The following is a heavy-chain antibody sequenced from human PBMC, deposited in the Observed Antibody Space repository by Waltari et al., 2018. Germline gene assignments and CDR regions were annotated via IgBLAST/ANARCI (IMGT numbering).Heavy chain of an antibody. Sequence: QVQLVQSGAEVKKPGASVKVSCKASGYTFTSYDINWVRQATGQGLEWMGWVNPNSGKTGYAQKFQGRVTITRNTSRSTAYMELSSLRSEDTAVYYCALFCSSTSCYPDPYYYGMDVWGQGTTVTVSS. J-gene: IGHJ6*02. CDR3: ALFCSSTSCYPDPYYYGMDV. CDR2: VNPNSGKT. V-gene: IGHV1-8*03. D-gene: IGHD2-2*01. CDR1: GYTFTSYD.